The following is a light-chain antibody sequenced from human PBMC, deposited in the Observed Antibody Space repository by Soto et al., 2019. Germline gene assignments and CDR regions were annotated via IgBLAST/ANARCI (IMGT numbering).Light chain of an antibody. CDR1: QSVSSSY. J-gene: IGKJ1*01. CDR2: GTS. Sequence: EIVLTQSPGTLSLSPGERATLSCRASQSVSSSYLAWYQQKPGQAPRLLIYGTSKRATGIPDRFSGSGSGTDFTLTISRLEPEDFAVYYAQQYDRSPWTFGQGTKVQIK. CDR3: QQYDRSPWT. V-gene: IGKV3-20*01.